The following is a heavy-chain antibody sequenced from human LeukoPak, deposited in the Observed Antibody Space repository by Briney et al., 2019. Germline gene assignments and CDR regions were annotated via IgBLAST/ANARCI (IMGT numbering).Heavy chain of an antibody. CDR3: ARLNNSSSWYLGEYFQH. D-gene: IGHD6-13*01. J-gene: IGHJ1*01. CDR2: IYYSGST. V-gene: IGHV4-39*01. Sequence: SETLSLTCTVSGGSISSSSYYWGWIRQPPGTGLEWIGSIYYSGSTYYNPSLKSRVTISVDTSKNQFSLKLSSVTAADTAVYYCARLNNSSSWYLGEYFQHWGQGTLVTVSS. CDR1: GGSISSSSYY.